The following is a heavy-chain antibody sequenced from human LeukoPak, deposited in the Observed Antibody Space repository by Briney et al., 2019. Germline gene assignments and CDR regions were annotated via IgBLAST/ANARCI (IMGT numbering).Heavy chain of an antibody. CDR3: ARESRYGSGSYYNPPFDY. J-gene: IGHJ4*02. CDR2: INHSGST. CDR1: GGSFSGYY. V-gene: IGHV4-34*01. Sequence: SETLSLTCAVYGGSFSGYYWSWIRQPPGKGLEWIGDINHSGSTNYNPSLKSRVTISVDTSKNQFSLKLSSVPAADTAVYYCARESRYGSGSYYNPPFDYWGQGTLVTVSS. D-gene: IGHD3-10*01.